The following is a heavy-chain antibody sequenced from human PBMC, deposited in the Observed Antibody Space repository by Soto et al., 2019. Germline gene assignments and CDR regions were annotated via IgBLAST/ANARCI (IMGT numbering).Heavy chain of an antibody. D-gene: IGHD3-10*01. CDR1: GYSFVTHW. V-gene: IGHV5-51*06. CDR2: IYPYRSET. J-gene: IGHJ6*02. CDR3: ARISASYPYFYYGMDV. Sequence: GDSLKISCEGSGYSFVTHWIGWVRQMPGKGLEWIGIIYPYRSETTYSPAFQGHVTISADKSTNTAYLHWSSLKASDTAIYYCARISASYPYFYYGMDVWGQGTTVTVSS.